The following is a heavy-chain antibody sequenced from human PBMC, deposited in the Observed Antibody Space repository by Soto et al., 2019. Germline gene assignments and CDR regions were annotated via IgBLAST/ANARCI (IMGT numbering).Heavy chain of an antibody. CDR3: ARDLPGYCSTTNCYYYFDF. Sequence: GGSLRLSCAVSGFTFTSYSMSWVRQAPGEGLEWVANIRQDGHEKYYVDSVRGRFTISRDNAQNSLYLQMDSLRAEDTAMYYCARDLPGYCSTTNCYYYFDFWGRGTLVTVSS. CDR2: IRQDGHEK. V-gene: IGHV3-7*03. J-gene: IGHJ4*02. CDR1: GFTFTSYS. D-gene: IGHD2-2*01.